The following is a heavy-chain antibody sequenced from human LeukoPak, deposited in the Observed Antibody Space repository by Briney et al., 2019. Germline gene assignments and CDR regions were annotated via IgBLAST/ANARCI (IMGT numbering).Heavy chain of an antibody. J-gene: IGHJ4*02. D-gene: IGHD6-19*01. CDR1: GFTFSSYS. CDR2: ISSSSSYI. Sequence: GGSLRLSCAASGFTFSSYSMNWVRQAPGKGLEWVSSISSSSSYIYYADSVKGRFTISRDNAKNSLYLQMNSLRAEDTAVYYCARVLSIAVAGANLDYWGQGTLVTVSS. V-gene: IGHV3-21*01. CDR3: ARVLSIAVAGANLDY.